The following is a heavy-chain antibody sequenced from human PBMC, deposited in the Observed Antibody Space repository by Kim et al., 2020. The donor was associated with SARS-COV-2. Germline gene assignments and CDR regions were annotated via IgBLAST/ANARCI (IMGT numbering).Heavy chain of an antibody. V-gene: IGHV3-30-3*01. CDR1: GFTFRNYA. J-gene: IGHJ4*02. D-gene: IGHD1-1*01. Sequence: GESLRLSCAASGFTFRNYAMHWVCQAPGKGLEWVAAISYDGDNKFYPDSVKGRFTISRDNSKNTLYLQMNSLRAEDTAVYYCARGDSTTLPIDYWGQGTL. CDR2: ISYDGDNK. CDR3: ARGDSTTLPIDY.